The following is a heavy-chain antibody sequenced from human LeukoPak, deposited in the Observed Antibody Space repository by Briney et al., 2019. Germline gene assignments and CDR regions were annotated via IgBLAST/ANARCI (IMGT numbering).Heavy chain of an antibody. CDR3: AKDIGYDILTGPKTLDY. CDR2: ISWNSGSI. Sequence: PGGSLRLSCAASTFTFDDYAMHWVRQAPGKGLEWVSGISWNSGSIGYADSVKGRFTISRDNAKNSLYLQMNSLRAEDMALYYCAKDIGYDILTGPKTLDYWGLGTLVTVSS. J-gene: IGHJ4*02. D-gene: IGHD3-9*01. CDR1: TFTFDDYA. V-gene: IGHV3-9*03.